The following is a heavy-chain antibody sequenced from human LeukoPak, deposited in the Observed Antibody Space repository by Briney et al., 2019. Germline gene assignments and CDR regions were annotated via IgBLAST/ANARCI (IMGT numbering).Heavy chain of an antibody. CDR2: IYYSGST. D-gene: IGHD2-15*01. CDR3: AREVGYCSGGSCYSYFDY. V-gene: IGHV4-59*01. Sequence: PSETLSLTSTVSGGSISSYYWSWIRQPPGKGLEWVGYIYYSGSTNYNASLTNRVTISVDTSKNQFSLKLSSVTAADTAVYYCAREVGYCSGGSCYSYFDYWGQGTLVTVSS. CDR1: GGSISSYY. J-gene: IGHJ4*02.